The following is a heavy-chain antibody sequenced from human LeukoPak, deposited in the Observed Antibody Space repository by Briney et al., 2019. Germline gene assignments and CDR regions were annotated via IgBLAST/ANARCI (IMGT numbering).Heavy chain of an antibody. CDR3: AREGFGPIVVVYFDY. CDR2: ISYDGSNK. CDR1: GFTFSSYA. Sequence: PGRSLRLSCAASGFTFSSYAMHWVRQAPGKGLEWVAVISYDGSNKYYADSVKGRFTISRDNSKNTLYLQMNSLRAEDTAVYYCAREGFGPIVVVYFDYWGQGTLVTVSS. V-gene: IGHV3-30-3*01. J-gene: IGHJ4*02. D-gene: IGHD3-22*01.